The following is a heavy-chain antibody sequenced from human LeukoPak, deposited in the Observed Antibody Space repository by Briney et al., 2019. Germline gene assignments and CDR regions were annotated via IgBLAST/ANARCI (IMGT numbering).Heavy chain of an antibody. D-gene: IGHD5-18*01. CDR1: GFTFKSYG. Sequence: PGGSLRLSCAASGFTFKSYGMTWVRQVPGKGLEWVSSITGAGSSTKYADSVNGRFTISRDNSKNTLSLQMTGLRAEGTAVYYCARKVAVAMDLDYWGQGTLVTVSS. J-gene: IGHJ4*02. CDR3: ARKVAVAMDLDY. V-gene: IGHV3-23*01. CDR2: ITGAGSST.